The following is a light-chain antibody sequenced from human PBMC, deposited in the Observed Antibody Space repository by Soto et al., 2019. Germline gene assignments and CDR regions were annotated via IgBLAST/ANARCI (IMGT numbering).Light chain of an antibody. CDR3: QQRYNWPLT. J-gene: IGKJ1*01. V-gene: IGKV3-11*01. Sequence: EIVLTQSPATLSLSPGERATLSCRASQSVSSYLAWYQQKFGQAPRLLIYDASNRATGIPARFSGSGSATEFTSTIRSLEPEDFAIYYCQQRYNWPLTVGQGTKVEIK. CDR2: DAS. CDR1: QSVSSY.